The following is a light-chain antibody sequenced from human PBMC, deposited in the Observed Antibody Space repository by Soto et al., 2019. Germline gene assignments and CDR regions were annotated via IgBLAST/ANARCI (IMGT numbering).Light chain of an antibody. V-gene: IGKV3-20*01. CDR3: QQYGNSPLT. CDR1: QSVSSNY. J-gene: IGKJ1*01. Sequence: EMVLPQSPGTLSLSPGERATLSCRVSQSVSSNYVAWYQQTPVQAPRRLIYGESSMATGIHERFSGSESGTDFNLTISRLEPEDCAVYYCQQYGNSPLTVGQGTKVDIK. CDR2: GES.